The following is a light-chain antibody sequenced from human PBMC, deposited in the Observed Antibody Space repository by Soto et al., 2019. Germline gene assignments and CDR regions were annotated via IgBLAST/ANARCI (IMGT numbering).Light chain of an antibody. CDR2: GAS. CDR3: QQYNNWPQT. J-gene: IGKJ1*01. V-gene: IGKV3-20*01. CDR1: QSVSRSY. Sequence: EIVLTQSPGTLSLSPGDRATLSCRASQSVSRSYLAWYQQKPGQAPRLLIYGASNRATGIPDRFSGSGSGTEFTLTISSLQSEDFAVYYCQQYNNWPQTFGQGTKVDIK.